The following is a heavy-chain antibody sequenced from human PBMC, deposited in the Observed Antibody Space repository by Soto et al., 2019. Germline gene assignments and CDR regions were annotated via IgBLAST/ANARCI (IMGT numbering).Heavy chain of an antibody. CDR2: ISSNSDYI. D-gene: IGHD3-10*01. CDR1: GFTFYNYN. V-gene: IGHV3-21*01. Sequence: LVESGGGLVKPGGSLRLSCAASGFTFYNYNMNWVRQAPGKGLEWVSSISSNSDYIWYADSVEGRFTVSRDNAKNSLFLQMNGLRDEDTAVYYCARDTFTYSRGFMRGRYRGLDVWGQGITVTVS. J-gene: IGHJ6*02. CDR3: ARDTFTYSRGFMRGRYRGLDV.